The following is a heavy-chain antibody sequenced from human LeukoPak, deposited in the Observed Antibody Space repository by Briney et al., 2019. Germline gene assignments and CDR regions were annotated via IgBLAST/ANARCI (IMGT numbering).Heavy chain of an antibody. CDR3: ARPYYYDSRIDP. CDR2: MYYSGST. J-gene: IGHJ5*02. Sequence: PSETLSLTCTVAGGSISSGDYYWSWLRQTPGKGLEWIGYMYYSGSTYYNPSLKSRVTISIDTSKNQFSLKLTSVTAADTAVYYCARPYYYDSRIDPWGQGTLVIVSS. CDR1: GGSISSGDYY. D-gene: IGHD3-22*01. V-gene: IGHV4-30-4*01.